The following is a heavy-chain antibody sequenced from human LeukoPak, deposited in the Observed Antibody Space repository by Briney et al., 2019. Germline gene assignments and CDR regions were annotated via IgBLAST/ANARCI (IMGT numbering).Heavy chain of an antibody. V-gene: IGHV3-20*04. CDR1: GFTFDDYG. CDR2: INWNGGST. D-gene: IGHD3-9*01. Sequence: GGSLRLSCAASGFTFDDYGMSWVRQAPGKGLEWVSGINWNGGSTGYADSVKGRFTISRDNAKNSLYLQMNSLRAEDTAVYYCARGKGYYDILTGYYSQVGAEYFQHWGQGTLVTVSS. CDR3: ARGKGYYDILTGYYSQVGAEYFQH. J-gene: IGHJ1*01.